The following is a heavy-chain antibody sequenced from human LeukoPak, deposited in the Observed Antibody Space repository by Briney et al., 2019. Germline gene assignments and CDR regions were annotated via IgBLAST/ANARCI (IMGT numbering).Heavy chain of an antibody. V-gene: IGHV1-8*03. D-gene: IGHD5-24*01. J-gene: IGHJ4*02. CDR1: GYTFTSYG. Sequence: ASVKVSCKASGYTFTSYGINWVRQATGQGLEWMGWMNPNSGNTGYAQKFQGRVTITRNTSISTAYMELSSLRSEDTAVYYCARGSRDGYNLENFDYWGQGTLVTVSS. CDR2: MNPNSGNT. CDR3: ARGSRDGYNLENFDY.